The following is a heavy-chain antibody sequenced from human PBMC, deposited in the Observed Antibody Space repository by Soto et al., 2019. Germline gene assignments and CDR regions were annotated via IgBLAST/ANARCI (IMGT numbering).Heavy chain of an antibody. D-gene: IGHD4-17*01. V-gene: IGHV3-74*01. CDR3: AKFKGGGDYGPDAFDI. CDR1: GFTFRRYC. CDR2: IRRDGSTT. Sequence: ALRLSWSGSGFTFRRYCIHWVRQTPGKGLRGGSRIRRDGSTTDYADSVKGRFTISRDNAKSTMYLQMNSLRAEDTAVYSCAKFKGGGDYGPDAFDIWGQGTMVTVSS. J-gene: IGHJ3*02.